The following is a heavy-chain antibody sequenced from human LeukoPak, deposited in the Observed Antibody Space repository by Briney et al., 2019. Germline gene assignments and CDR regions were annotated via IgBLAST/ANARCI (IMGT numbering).Heavy chain of an antibody. CDR2: IKEDGSAK. CDR1: KFTFSSYW. V-gene: IGHV3-7*03. Sequence: GGSLRLSCVASKFTFSSYWMSWVRQSPGKGLEWVANIKEDGSAKYYVDSVKGRFTISRDNAKNSLYLQLNSLRAEDMAVYYCAREPGGMDVWGQGTTVTVSS. J-gene: IGHJ6*02. CDR3: AREPGGMDV.